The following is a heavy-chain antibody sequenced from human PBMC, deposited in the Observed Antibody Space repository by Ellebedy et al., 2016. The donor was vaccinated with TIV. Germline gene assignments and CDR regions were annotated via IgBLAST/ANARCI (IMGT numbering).Heavy chain of an antibody. Sequence: ASVKVSCKASGYTFTSYAMHWVRQAPGQRLEWMGWINAGNGNTKYSQKFQGRVTITRDTSASTACMELSSLRSEDTAVYYCARDVGYQLLRTPGMLGWFDPWGQGTLVTVSS. CDR2: INAGNGNT. J-gene: IGHJ5*02. D-gene: IGHD2-2*01. V-gene: IGHV1-3*01. CDR1: GYTFTSYA. CDR3: ARDVGYQLLRTPGMLGWFDP.